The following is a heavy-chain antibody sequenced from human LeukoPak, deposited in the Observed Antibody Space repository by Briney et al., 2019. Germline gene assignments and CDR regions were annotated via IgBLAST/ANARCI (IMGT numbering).Heavy chain of an antibody. D-gene: IGHD2-2*01. J-gene: IGHJ4*02. V-gene: IGHV1-46*01. Sequence: ASVKVSCKASGYTFTSYYMHWVRQAPGQGLEWMGIMNPSGGSTSYAQKFQGRVTMTRDTSTSTVYMELSSLRSEDTAVYYCARAWGYCSSTSCSRRGHFDYWGQGTLVTVSS. CDR2: MNPSGGST. CDR1: GYTFTSYY. CDR3: ARAWGYCSSTSCSRRGHFDY.